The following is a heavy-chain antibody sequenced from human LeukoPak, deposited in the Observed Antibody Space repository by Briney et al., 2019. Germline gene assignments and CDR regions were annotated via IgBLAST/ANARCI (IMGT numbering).Heavy chain of an antibody. J-gene: IGHJ4*02. CDR2: INHSGST. V-gene: IGHV4-34*01. Sequence: SETLSLTCAVYGGSFSGYYWSWIRQPPGKGLEWIGEINHSGSTNYNPSLKSRVTISVDTSKNQFPLKLSSVTAADTAVYYCARRRLYSSSSILDYWGQGTLVTVSS. CDR3: ARRRLYSSSSILDY. CDR1: GGSFSGYY. D-gene: IGHD6-6*01.